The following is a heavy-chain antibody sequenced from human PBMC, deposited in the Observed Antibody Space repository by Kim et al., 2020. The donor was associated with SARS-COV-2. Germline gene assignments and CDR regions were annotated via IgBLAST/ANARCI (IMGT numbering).Heavy chain of an antibody. Sequence: GGSLRLSCVTSGFSFSNDWMHWVRQAPGKGLVWVSNISPDGSVRQYADSVKGRFTISRDNAKNTMYLQMSSLTAEDTAVFFCAREQSGGLDSWGRGVLVTGSS. CDR3: AREQSGGLDS. J-gene: IGHJ5*01. V-gene: IGHV3-74*03. CDR1: GFSFSNDW. CDR2: ISPDGSVR. D-gene: IGHD3-10*01.